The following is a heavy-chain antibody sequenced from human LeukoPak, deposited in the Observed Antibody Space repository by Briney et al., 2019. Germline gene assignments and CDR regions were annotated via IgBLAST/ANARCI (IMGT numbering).Heavy chain of an antibody. J-gene: IGHJ6*02. D-gene: IGHD1-26*01. Sequence: AASVKVSCKASGYTFTSYGISWVRQAPGQGLEWMGWMNPNSGNTGYAQKFQGRVTMTRNTSISTAYMELSSLRSEDTAVYYCARGPRIVGATGPYGMDVWGQGTTVTVSS. V-gene: IGHV1-8*02. CDR3: ARGPRIVGATGPYGMDV. CDR2: MNPNSGNT. CDR1: GYTFTSYG.